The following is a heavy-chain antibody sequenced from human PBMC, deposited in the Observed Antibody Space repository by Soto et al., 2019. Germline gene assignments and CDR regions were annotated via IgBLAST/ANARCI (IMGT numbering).Heavy chain of an antibody. Sequence: SETLSLTCAVYGGSFSGYYWSWIRQPPGKGLEWIGEINHSGSTNYNPSLKSRVTISVDTSKNQFSLKLSSVTAADTAVYYCARGPTYYYDSSGYYDFDYWGQGTLVTVSS. V-gene: IGHV4-34*01. CDR3: ARGPTYYYDSSGYYDFDY. CDR2: INHSGST. J-gene: IGHJ4*02. CDR1: GGSFSGYY. D-gene: IGHD3-22*01.